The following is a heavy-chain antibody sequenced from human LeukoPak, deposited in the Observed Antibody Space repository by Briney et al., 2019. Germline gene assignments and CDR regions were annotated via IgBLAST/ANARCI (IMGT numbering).Heavy chain of an antibody. Sequence: GGSLRLSCAASGFTFSNYWMSWVRQAPGKGLEWVANIKQDGSEKYYVDSVKGRFTISRDNAKNSLYLQMNSLRAEDTAVYYCASVDYDILTGYPSGAFDIWGQGTMVTVSS. V-gene: IGHV3-7*01. J-gene: IGHJ3*02. D-gene: IGHD3-9*01. CDR3: ASVDYDILTGYPSGAFDI. CDR2: IKQDGSEK. CDR1: GFTFSNYW.